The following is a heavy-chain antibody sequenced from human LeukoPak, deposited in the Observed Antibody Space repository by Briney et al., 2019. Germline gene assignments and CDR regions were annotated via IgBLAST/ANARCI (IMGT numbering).Heavy chain of an antibody. D-gene: IGHD3-10*01. CDR2: ISSSGGTI. CDR1: GFTFSTYE. J-gene: IGHJ4*02. Sequence: GGSLRLSCAASGFTFSTYEMNWVRQAPGKGLEWVSYISSSGGTIHYSDSVKGRFTISRDNAKNSLYLQMNSLRAEDTAVYYCARVLGGSGSYSYFDYWGQGTLVTVSS. V-gene: IGHV3-48*03. CDR3: ARVLGGSGSYSYFDY.